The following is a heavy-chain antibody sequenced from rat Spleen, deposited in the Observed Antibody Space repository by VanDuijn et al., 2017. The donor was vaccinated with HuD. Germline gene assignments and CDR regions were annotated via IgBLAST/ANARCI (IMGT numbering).Heavy chain of an antibody. V-gene: IGHV5-27*01. CDR2: ISPSGGST. J-gene: IGHJ2*01. CDR3: TRGTYYRH. D-gene: IGHD1-12*01. CDR1: GFTFSNSY. Sequence: EVHLVESGGGLVQPGRSLKLSCAASGFTFSNSYMAWVRQAPTKGLEWVASISPSGGSTYHRDSVKGRFTISRDNAKSTLYLHMTSLRSEDTATYYCTRGTYYRHWGQGVMVTVSS.